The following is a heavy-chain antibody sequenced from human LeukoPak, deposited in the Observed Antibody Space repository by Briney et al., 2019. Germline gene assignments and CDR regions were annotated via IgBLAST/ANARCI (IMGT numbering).Heavy chain of an antibody. CDR3: ARDNSVGDYAWWFDP. J-gene: IGHJ5*02. CDR2: ITPSGGST. V-gene: IGHV1-46*01. D-gene: IGHD1-26*01. Sequence: ASVKVSCKASGYTFTNYYMHWVRQAPGQGLEWLGLITPSGGSTWYAQKFQGRVTMTRDMSTSTDYMELSSLRSEDTAVYYCARDNSVGDYAWWFDPWGQGTLVTVSS. CDR1: GYTFTNYY.